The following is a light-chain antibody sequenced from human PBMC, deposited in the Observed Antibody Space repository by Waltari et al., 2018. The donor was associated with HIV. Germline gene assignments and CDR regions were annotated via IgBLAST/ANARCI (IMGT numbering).Light chain of an antibody. CDR1: SSDIGTSDY. Sequence: QSALTQPASVSGSPGQSITISCNGTSSDIGTSDYVSWYQHFPGKAPSLIVYEAKKRPSVTSNRFSGSKTDKTASLTSSGLQVEDEAIYYCSSYSSTGTLVLFGEGTKVTVL. J-gene: IGLJ2*01. CDR2: EAK. CDR3: SSYSSTGTLVL. V-gene: IGLV2-14*01.